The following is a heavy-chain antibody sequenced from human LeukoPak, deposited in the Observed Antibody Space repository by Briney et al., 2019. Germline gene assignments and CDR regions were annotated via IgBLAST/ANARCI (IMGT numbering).Heavy chain of an antibody. CDR1: GGTFSSYA. V-gene: IGHV1-69*13. CDR3: ARDPSYYYGSGSYVY. D-gene: IGHD3-10*01. Sequence: ASVKVSCKASGGTFSSYAISWVRQAPGQGLERMGGIIPIFGTANYAQKFQGRVTITADESTGTAYMELSSLRSEDTAVYYCARDPSYYYGSGSYVYWGQGTLVTVSS. CDR2: IIPIFGTA. J-gene: IGHJ4*02.